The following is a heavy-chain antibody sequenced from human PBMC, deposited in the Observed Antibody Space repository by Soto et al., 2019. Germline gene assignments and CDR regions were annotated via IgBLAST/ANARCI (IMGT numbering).Heavy chain of an antibody. CDR3: ARHSGAYYYYGMDV. J-gene: IGHJ6*02. Sequence: QVQLVQSGAEVKNPGSSVKVSCKASGGTFRSYAVSWVRQAPGQGLAWMGGIIPMFGTTTYAQSLQGRVTTTADESTSTAYMELSSLRSEDTAVYYCARHSGAYYYYGMDVWCQGTTVTVSS. CDR1: GGTFRSYA. V-gene: IGHV1-69*01. D-gene: IGHD3-16*01. CDR2: IIPMFGTT.